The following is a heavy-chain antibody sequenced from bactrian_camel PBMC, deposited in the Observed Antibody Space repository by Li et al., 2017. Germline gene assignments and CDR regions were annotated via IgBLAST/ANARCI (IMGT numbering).Heavy chain of an antibody. CDR1: FFILDDFD. J-gene: IGHJ4*01. CDR2: ISGDGST. Sequence: HVQLVESGGGSVQTGGSLRLSCKPSFFILDDFDMMWYRQAPGNECELVSSISGDGSTYYTDAVKGRFTISRDNHKNTVYLQMNSLKPEDTAVYYCSAQRWGTLAIQNLVNVTSSPCGYNYWAQGTQVTVS. V-gene: IGHV3S63*01. D-gene: IGHD1*01. CDR3: SAQRWGTLAIQNLVNVTSSPCGYNY.